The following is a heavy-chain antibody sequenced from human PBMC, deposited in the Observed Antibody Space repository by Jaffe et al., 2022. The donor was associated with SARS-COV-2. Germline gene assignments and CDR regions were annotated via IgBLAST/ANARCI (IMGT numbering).Heavy chain of an antibody. CDR3: VKAIGYLHKSHYMDV. Sequence: EVQLVESGGGLVQPGRSLRLSCAASGFTFDNYAMHWVRQAPGKGLEWVSGISWNSGKIDYADSVKGRFTISRDNAQKSLYLQMNSLRAEDTALYHCVKAIGYLHKSHYMDVWGKGTTVTVSS. J-gene: IGHJ6*03. CDR2: ISWNSGKI. V-gene: IGHV3-9*01. CDR1: GFTFDNYA. D-gene: IGHD2-15*01.